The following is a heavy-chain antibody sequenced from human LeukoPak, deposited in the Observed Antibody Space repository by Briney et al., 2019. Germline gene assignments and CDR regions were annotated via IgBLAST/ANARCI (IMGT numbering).Heavy chain of an antibody. CDR2: IGSAGDT. D-gene: IGHD6-25*01. CDR3: AKDIGELGYLKNFDY. CDR1: GFPFSSFD. Sequence: GGSLRLSCAASGFPFSSFDMHWVRQATGKGLEWVSAIGSAGDTYYPGSVKGRFTISRENAKNSLYLQMNSLRAEGTAVYYCAKDIGELGYLKNFDYWGQGTLVTVSS. J-gene: IGHJ4*02. V-gene: IGHV3-13*01.